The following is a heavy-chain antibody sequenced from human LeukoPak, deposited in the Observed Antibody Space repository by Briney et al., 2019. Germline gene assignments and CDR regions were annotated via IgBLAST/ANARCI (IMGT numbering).Heavy chain of an antibody. CDR1: GYAFTVYY. CDR2: INPNSGAP. Sequence: ASVKLSRTVSGYAFTVYYIRWVSAAPGQGVEWMGRINPNSGAPNYAQHFQGRVTIPRDTSITTASMELIRLRSDDTAGYYFARDPRWLPGANFDYWGQGTLVTVSS. CDR3: ARDPRWLPGANFDY. J-gene: IGHJ4*02. D-gene: IGHD5-24*01. V-gene: IGHV1-2*06.